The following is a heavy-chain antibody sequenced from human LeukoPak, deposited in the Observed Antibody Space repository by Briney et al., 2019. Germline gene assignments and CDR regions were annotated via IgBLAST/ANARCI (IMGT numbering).Heavy chain of an antibody. CDR2: INPSGGST. D-gene: IGHD6-13*01. V-gene: IGHV1-46*01. J-gene: IGHJ6*03. Sequence: ASVKVSCKASGYTFTSYYMHWVRQAPGQGLEWMGIINPSGGSTSYAQKFQGRVTMTRDTPTSTVYMELSSLRSEDTAVYYCARAIIAAATARGYYYYYYMDVWGKGTTVTVSS. CDR3: ARAIIAAATARGYYYYYYMDV. CDR1: GYTFTSYY.